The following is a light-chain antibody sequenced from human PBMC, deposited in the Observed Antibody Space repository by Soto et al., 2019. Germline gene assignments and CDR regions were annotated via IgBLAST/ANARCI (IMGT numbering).Light chain of an antibody. Sequence: IELTQSPSTLSASLGGRVTLTCRASQAISTHFAWYQQKPGKAPKLLIYGASTLQSGVPPRFSGSGSGTDFTLAISSLQSEDFATYYCLQDIHCPWTFGRGTKVDIK. CDR2: GAS. CDR1: QAISTH. CDR3: LQDIHCPWT. J-gene: IGKJ1*01. V-gene: IGKV1-6*01.